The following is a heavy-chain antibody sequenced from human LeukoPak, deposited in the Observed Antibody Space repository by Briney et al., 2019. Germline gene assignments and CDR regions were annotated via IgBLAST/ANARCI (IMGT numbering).Heavy chain of an antibody. Sequence: SETLSLTCTVSGGSISTYYWRWIRQPPGKGLEWIGYIYYSGSTNYNPSLKTRVTISVDTSKSQFSLNLSSVTAADTAVYYCARDREALGWYDNWGQGTPVIVSS. CDR1: GGSISTYY. CDR2: IYYSGST. CDR3: ARDREALGWYDN. J-gene: IGHJ5*02. V-gene: IGHV4-59*01.